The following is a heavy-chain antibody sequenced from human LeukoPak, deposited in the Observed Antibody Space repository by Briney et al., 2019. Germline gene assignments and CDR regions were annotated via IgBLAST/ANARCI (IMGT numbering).Heavy chain of an antibody. CDR1: GGSVSIYY. CDR2: INHSRST. J-gene: IGHJ3*02. CDR3: ARSANAFDI. Sequence: SETLSLTCAVSGGSVSIYYWTWIRQPPGKGPEWIGKINHSRSTNYNPSLKSRVTISVDTSTNQFSLNLSSVTAADTAVYYCARSANAFDIWGQGTMVTVSS. V-gene: IGHV4-34*01.